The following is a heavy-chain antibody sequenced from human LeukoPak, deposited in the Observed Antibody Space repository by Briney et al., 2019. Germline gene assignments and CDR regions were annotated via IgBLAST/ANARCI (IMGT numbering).Heavy chain of an antibody. D-gene: IGHD6-19*01. CDR2: ISTSGSTI. Sequence: GGSLRLSCAAAGLTLSDYEMNWVRQAPGEGLEWVSYISTSGSTIYYADSVKGRFTISRDNAKNSLYLQMTSLRAEYRAVFYCARSWLAVAGPEYWGQGTLVTVSS. J-gene: IGHJ4*02. CDR3: ARSWLAVAGPEY. V-gene: IGHV3-48*03. CDR1: GLTLSDYE.